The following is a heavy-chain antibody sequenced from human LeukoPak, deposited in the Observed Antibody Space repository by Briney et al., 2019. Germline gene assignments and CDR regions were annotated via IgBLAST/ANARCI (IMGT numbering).Heavy chain of an antibody. CDR3: ARDYGMDV. Sequence: GGSLRLSCAAPGFTFSSYPMHWVRRAPGKGLEYVSAISSDGGTTYYTNSVKGRFTISRDNSKNTLYLQMGSLRAEDMGVYYCARDYGMDVWGQGTTATVSS. V-gene: IGHV3-64*01. CDR1: GFTFSSYP. J-gene: IGHJ6*02. CDR2: ISSDGGTT.